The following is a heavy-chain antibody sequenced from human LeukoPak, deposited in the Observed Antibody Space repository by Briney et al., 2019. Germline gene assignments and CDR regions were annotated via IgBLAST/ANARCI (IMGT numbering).Heavy chain of an antibody. Sequence: GGSLRLSCAASGFTFSSYAMSWVRQAPGKGLEWVSGISGSGGSTYYADSVKGRFTISRDNAKNSLYLQMNSLRAEDTAVYYCARDSLLRPFDYWGQGTLVTVSS. CDR3: ARDSLLRPFDY. J-gene: IGHJ4*02. D-gene: IGHD3-22*01. CDR2: ISGSGGST. CDR1: GFTFSSYA. V-gene: IGHV3-23*01.